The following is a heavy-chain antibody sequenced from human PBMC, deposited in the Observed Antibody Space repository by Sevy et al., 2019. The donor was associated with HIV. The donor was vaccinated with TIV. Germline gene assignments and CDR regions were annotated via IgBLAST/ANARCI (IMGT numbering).Heavy chain of an antibody. D-gene: IGHD1-1*01. J-gene: IGHJ6*02. CDR2: INSDGGSI. CDR3: ARDWSPTTKYYYGMDV. CDR1: GFTFSSYW. V-gene: IGHV3-74*01. Sequence: GGSLRLSCAASGFTFSSYWMYWVRQAPGKGLVWVSRINSDGGSINYGDSVKSRFTISKDNAKNTLYLQMNSLRVEDTAVYYCARDWSPTTKYYYGMDVWGQGTTVTVSS.